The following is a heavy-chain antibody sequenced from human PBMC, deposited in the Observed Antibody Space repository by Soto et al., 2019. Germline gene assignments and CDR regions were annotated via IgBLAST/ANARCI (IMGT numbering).Heavy chain of an antibody. V-gene: IGHV4-39*01. J-gene: IGHJ5*02. CDR2: IYYSGST. CDR1: GPSIPSRSFY. CDR3: ASPKIAFYNWFDP. Sequence: SDTLSLTCTVSGPSIPSRSFYWGWIRQPPGKGLEWIGSIYYSGSTYYNPSLKSRVTISVDTSKNQFSLKLSSVTAADTAVYYCASPKIAFYNWFDPWGQGTLVT. D-gene: IGHD3-3*02.